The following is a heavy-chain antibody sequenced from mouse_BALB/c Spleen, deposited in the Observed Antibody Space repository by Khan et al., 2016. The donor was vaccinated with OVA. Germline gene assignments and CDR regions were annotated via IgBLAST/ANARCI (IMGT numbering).Heavy chain of an antibody. CDR1: GYTFTSYV. CDR3: FRSLDYYGSAYEGFAD. J-gene: IGHJ3*01. V-gene: IGHV1S136*01. D-gene: IGHD1-1*01. CDR2: ISPNNDGS. Sequence: EVQLQQSGPELVKPGASVKMSCKASGYTFTSYVMHWVKQKPGQGLEWIGYISPNNDGSKYNEKFRSKATLTSDKSSRTAYMELSSLTSEYSAVYYCFRSLDYYGSAYEGFADWGQGTLVTVSA.